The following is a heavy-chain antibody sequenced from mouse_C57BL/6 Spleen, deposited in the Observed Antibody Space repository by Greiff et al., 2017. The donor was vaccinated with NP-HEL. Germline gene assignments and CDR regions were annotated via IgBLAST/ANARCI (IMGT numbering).Heavy chain of an antibody. CDR2: IYPGSGNT. V-gene: IGHV1-76*01. D-gene: IGHD6-1*01. Sequence: VQLQQSGAELVRPGASVKLSCKASGYTFTDYYINWVKQRPGQGLEWIARIYPGSGNTYYNEKFKGKATLTAEKSSSTAYMQLSSLTSEDSAVYFCAREGGPPFAYWGQGTLVTVSA. CDR3: AREGGPPFAY. J-gene: IGHJ3*01. CDR1: GYTFTDYY.